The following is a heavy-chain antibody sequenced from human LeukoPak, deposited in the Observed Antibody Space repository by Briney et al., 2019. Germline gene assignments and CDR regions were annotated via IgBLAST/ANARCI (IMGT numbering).Heavy chain of an antibody. CDR2: INADGSTA. Sequence: GGSLRLSCAASGFTFGNSWVHWVRQAPGKGLVWVSLINADGSTATYADSVKGRFTISRDNARNTLSLQMNSLTIGDTAVYYCVVVVEPPDSDGFDVWGQGTMITVSS. CDR3: VVVVEPPDSDGFDV. V-gene: IGHV3-74*01. J-gene: IGHJ3*01. CDR1: GFTFGNSW. D-gene: IGHD1-14*01.